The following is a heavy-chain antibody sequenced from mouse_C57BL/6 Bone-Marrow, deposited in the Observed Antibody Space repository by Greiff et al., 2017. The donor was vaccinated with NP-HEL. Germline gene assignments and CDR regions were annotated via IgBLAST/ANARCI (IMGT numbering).Heavy chain of an antibody. D-gene: IGHD1-1*01. J-gene: IGHJ3*01. CDR3: TRKFYYYGSSWFAY. V-gene: IGHV1-15*01. CDR1: GYTFTDYE. Sequence: VKLVESGAELVRPGASVTLSCKASGYTFTDYEMHWVKQTPVHGLEWIGAIDPETGGTAYNQKFKGKAILTADKSSSTAYMELRSLTSEDSAVYYCTRKFYYYGSSWFAYWGKGTLVTVSA. CDR2: IDPETGGT.